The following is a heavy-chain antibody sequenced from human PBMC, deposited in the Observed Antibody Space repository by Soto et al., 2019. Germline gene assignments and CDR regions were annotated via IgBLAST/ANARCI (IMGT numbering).Heavy chain of an antibody. J-gene: IGHJ5*02. Sequence: QVQLQESGPGLVKPSETLSLTCTVSGGSISSFYWSWIRQPPGKGLEWIGYIHNSGSTNYNPSLRSRVTISVGTSKNQFFLKLTSVTAADTAVYYCARHRWFDPWGQGTLVTVSS. CDR1: GGSISSFY. CDR2: IHNSGST. CDR3: ARHRWFDP. V-gene: IGHV4-59*08.